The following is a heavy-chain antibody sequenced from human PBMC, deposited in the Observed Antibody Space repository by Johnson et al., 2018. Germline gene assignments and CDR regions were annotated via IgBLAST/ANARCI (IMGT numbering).Heavy chain of an antibody. D-gene: IGHD2-15*01. Sequence: QVQLQESGPGLVKPSETLSLTCTVSGGSISSISYYWGWIRQPPGKGLESVGYIYSSGVTNYNPSLKSRVIISVDTSKNHFSLNLRSVTAADTAVYYCAKHSYRGPGGGPPTHWGQGTLVTVSS. CDR2: IYSSGVT. CDR1: GGSISSISYY. J-gene: IGHJ4*02. CDR3: AKHSYRGPGGGPPTH. V-gene: IGHV4-61*01.